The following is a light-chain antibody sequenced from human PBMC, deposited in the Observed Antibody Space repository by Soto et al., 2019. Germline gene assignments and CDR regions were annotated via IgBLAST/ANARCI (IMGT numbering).Light chain of an antibody. Sequence: EIVMTQSPGTLSVSPGERVTLSCRASQSVSNKLAWYQQKLGQAPRLLIYSASTRATGIPARFSGSGSGTEFTLTISSLQSEDFAVYYCQQYNNWPPITFGQGTRLEIK. CDR2: SAS. J-gene: IGKJ5*01. CDR1: QSVSNK. V-gene: IGKV3-15*01. CDR3: QQYNNWPPIT.